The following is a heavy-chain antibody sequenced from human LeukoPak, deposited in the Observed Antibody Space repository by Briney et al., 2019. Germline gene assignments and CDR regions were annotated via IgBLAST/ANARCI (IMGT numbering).Heavy chain of an antibody. Sequence: GGSLRLSCAASGFTFCSYGMHWVRQAPGKGLEWVAVISYDGSNKYYADSVKGRFTISRDNSKNTLYLQMNSLRAEDTAVYYCANTGLSAAINYYNYYGMDVWGQGTTVTVSS. D-gene: IGHD2-2*01. CDR3: ANTGLSAAINYYNYYGMDV. CDR2: ISYDGSNK. V-gene: IGHV3-30*18. J-gene: IGHJ6*02. CDR1: GFTFCSYG.